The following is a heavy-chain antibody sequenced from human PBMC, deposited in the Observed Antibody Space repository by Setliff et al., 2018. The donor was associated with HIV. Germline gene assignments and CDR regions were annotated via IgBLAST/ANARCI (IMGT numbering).Heavy chain of an antibody. V-gene: IGHV3-23*01. CDR1: GITFSSYA. D-gene: IGHD2-2*01. J-gene: IGHJ3*02. CDR3: TRHSIPSEGYCSSTSCLAFDI. Sequence: GGSLRLSCVASGITFSSYAMSWVRQAPGKGLEWVSAISGTGGTTNYADSVKGRFTVSRDNSRSTLYLQMNNLRAEDTAVYYCTRHSIPSEGYCSSTSCLAFDIWGQGTMVTVSS. CDR2: ISGTGGTT.